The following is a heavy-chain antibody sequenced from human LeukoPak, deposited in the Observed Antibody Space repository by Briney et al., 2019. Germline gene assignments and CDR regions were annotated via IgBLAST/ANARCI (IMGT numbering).Heavy chain of an antibody. D-gene: IGHD6-19*01. V-gene: IGHV1-69*06. CDR2: LIPIFGTA. CDR1: GGTFSSYA. Sequence: SVKVSCKASGGTFSSYAISWVRQAPGQGLEWMGGLIPIFGTANYAQKFQGRVTITADKSTSTAYMELSSLRSEDTAVYYCAQAVAQWLLPGRNNWFDPWGQGTLVTVSS. CDR3: AQAVAQWLLPGRNNWFDP. J-gene: IGHJ5*02.